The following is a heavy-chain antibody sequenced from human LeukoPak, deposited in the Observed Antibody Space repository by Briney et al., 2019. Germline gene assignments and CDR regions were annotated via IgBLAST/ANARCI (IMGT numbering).Heavy chain of an antibody. D-gene: IGHD5-12*01. J-gene: IGHJ4*02. CDR1: GGTFSSYA. CDR2: IIPIFGTA. CDR3: ARRVPRGYGGYDIDY. Sequence: ASVKVSCKASGGTFSSYAISWVRQAPGQGLEWMGGIIPIFGTANYAQKFQGRVTITADESTSTAYMDLRNLRSDDTAVYYCARRVPRGYGGYDIDYWGQGTLVTVSS. V-gene: IGHV1-69*13.